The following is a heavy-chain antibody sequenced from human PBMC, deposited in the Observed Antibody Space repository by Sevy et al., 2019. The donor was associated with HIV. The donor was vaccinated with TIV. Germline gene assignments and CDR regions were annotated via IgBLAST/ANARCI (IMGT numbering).Heavy chain of an antibody. D-gene: IGHD6-6*01. Sequence: GGSLRLSCAASGITFSSYSMNWVRQAPGKGLEWVSSISSSSSYIYYADSVKGRFTISRDNAKNSLYLQMNSLRAEDTAVYYCARDLWGSSSPYYYYYGMDVWGQGTTVTVSS. CDR3: ARDLWGSSSPYYYYYGMDV. J-gene: IGHJ6*02. CDR2: ISSSSSYI. V-gene: IGHV3-21*01. CDR1: GITFSSYS.